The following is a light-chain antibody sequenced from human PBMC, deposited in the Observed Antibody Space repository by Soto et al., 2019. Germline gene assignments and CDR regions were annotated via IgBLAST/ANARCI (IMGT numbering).Light chain of an antibody. Sequence: EIVMTQSPATLSVSPGGRATLSCRASQSISDTLAWYQQKPGQAPRLLNYGTSSRATGIPDRFSGSGSGTYFTLTISRLEPEDFAVYYCQQRSNWLTFGQGTKVDI. V-gene: IGKV3D-20*02. CDR2: GTS. J-gene: IGKJ2*01. CDR1: QSISDT. CDR3: QQRSNWLT.